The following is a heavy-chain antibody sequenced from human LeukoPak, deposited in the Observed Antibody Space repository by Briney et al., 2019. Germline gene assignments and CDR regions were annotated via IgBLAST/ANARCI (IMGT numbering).Heavy chain of an antibody. J-gene: IGHJ4*02. CDR3: ARQPVYCSSTSCYRGGLDY. V-gene: IGHV4-34*01. Sequence: SETLSLTCTVSGGSFSGYYWSWIRQPPGKGLEWIGEINHSGSTNYNPSLKSRVTISVDTSKNQFSLKLSSVTAADTAVYYCARQPVYCSSTSCYRGGLDYWGQGTLVTVSS. CDR2: INHSGST. CDR1: GGSFSGYY. D-gene: IGHD2-2*02.